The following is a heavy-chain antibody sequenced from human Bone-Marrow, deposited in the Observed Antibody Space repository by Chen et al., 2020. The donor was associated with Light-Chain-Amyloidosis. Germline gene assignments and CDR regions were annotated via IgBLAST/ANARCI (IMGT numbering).Heavy chain of an antibody. CDR2: IYSGGST. CDR3: AGTYGSGSYYADY. CDR1: GFTVSSNY. J-gene: IGHJ4*02. V-gene: IGHV3-53*01. Sequence: EVQLVESGGGLIQPGGSLRLSCAASGFTVSSNYMSWVRQAPGKGLEWGSVIYSGGSTYYADSVKGRFTISRDNSKNTLYLQMNSLRAEDTAVYYCAGTYGSGSYYADYWGQGTLVTVSS. D-gene: IGHD3-10*01.